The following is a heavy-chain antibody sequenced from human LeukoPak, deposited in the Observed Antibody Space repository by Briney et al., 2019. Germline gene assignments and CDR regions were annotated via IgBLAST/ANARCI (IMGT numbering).Heavy chain of an antibody. D-gene: IGHD3-16*02. CDR3: ARGFGELSYYYGMDV. J-gene: IGHJ6*02. CDR1: GGTFSSYA. V-gene: IGHV1-69*04. CDR2: IIPILGIA. Sequence: SVKVSCKASGGTFSSYAISWVRQAPGQGLEWMGRIIPILGIANYAQKFQGRVTITADKSTSTAYMELSSLRSEDTAVYYCARGFGELSYYYGMDVWGQGTTVTVSS.